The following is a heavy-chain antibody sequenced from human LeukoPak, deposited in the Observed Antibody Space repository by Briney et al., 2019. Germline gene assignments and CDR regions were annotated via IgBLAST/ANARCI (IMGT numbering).Heavy chain of an antibody. J-gene: IGHJ6*03. Sequence: GGSLRLSCAASGFTFDDYGMSWVRQAPGKGLEWVSGINWNGGSTGYADSVKGRFTISRDNAKNSLYLQMNSLRAEDTALCYCARALSSTYYCYMDVWGKGTTVTVSS. CDR2: INWNGGST. V-gene: IGHV3-20*04. CDR3: ARALSSTYYCYMDV. CDR1: GFTFDDYG.